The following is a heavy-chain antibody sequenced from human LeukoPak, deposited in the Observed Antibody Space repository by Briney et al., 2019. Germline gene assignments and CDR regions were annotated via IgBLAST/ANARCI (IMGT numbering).Heavy chain of an antibody. CDR1: GYTFANYG. CDR2: ISAYNGNT. CDR3: ARSPIARVAATTPYYMDI. J-gene: IGHJ6*03. V-gene: IGHV1-18*01. Sequence: ASVKVSCKASGYTFANYGISWVRQAPGQGLEWVGWISAYNGNTNYAQKLQGRVTLTTDTSTSTGYMELRSLRSDDTALYYCARSPIARVAATTPYYMDIWGKGTTVTISS. D-gene: IGHD6-19*01.